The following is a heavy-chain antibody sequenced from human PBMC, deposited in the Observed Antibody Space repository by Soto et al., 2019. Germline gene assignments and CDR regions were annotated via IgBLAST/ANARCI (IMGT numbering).Heavy chain of an antibody. CDR2: IKSKTDGGTT. CDR1: GLTFSNAW. CDR3: TTDGGALGGRYSGDAFDI. V-gene: IGHV3-15*07. Sequence: GGSLRLSCAASGLTFSNAWMNRVRQAPGKGLEWVGRIKSKTDGGTTDYAAPVKGRFTISRDDSKNTLYLQMNSLKTEDTAVYYCTTDGGALGGRYSGDAFDIWGQATIVTVSS. J-gene: IGHJ3*02. D-gene: IGHD6-19*01.